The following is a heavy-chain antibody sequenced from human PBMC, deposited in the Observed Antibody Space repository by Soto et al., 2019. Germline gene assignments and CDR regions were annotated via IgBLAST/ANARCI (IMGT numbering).Heavy chain of an antibody. CDR3: ARDAVRIAVAGILGY. CDR2: INAGNGNT. V-gene: IGHV1-3*01. J-gene: IGHJ4*02. D-gene: IGHD6-19*01. Sequence: ASVKVSCKASGYTFTSYAMHWVRQAPGQRLEWMGWINAGNGNTKYSQKFQGRVTITRDTSASIAYMELSSLRSEDTAVYYCARDAVRIAVAGILGYWGQGTLVTVSS. CDR1: GYTFTSYA.